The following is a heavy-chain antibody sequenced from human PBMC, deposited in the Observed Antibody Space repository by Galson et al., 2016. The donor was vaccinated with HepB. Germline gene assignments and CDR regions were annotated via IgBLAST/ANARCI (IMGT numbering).Heavy chain of an antibody. CDR3: VFGFWGGYFTIDV. D-gene: IGHD3-3*01. CDR1: GFTFSDYY. J-gene: IGHJ6*02. CDR2: ISTSGSTK. V-gene: IGHV3-11*01. Sequence: SLRLSCAASGFTFSDYYMAWIRQAPGKGLEWVSDISTSGSTKNYADSVKGRFTISRDNAKNSVFLQMNSLRAGDTAVYYYVFGFWGGYFTIDVWGQGTTVTVSS.